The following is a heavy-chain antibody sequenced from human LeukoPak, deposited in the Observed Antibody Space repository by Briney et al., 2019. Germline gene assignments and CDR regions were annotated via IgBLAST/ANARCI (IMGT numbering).Heavy chain of an antibody. CDR1: LLTFSNHA. CDR3: AKGSYYYDIPNWFDP. Sequence: GGSLRLSCAASLLTFSNHAMSSVRQAPGKGVEWVSSISGSGGSTYYADSVKGRFTISRDNSKNTLYLQMNSLRAEHTAVYYCAKGSYYYDIPNWFDPWGQGTLVTVSS. CDR2: ISGSGGST. D-gene: IGHD3-22*01. J-gene: IGHJ5*02. V-gene: IGHV3-23*01.